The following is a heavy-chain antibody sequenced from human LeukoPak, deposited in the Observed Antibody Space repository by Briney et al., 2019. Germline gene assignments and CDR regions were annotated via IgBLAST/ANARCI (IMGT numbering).Heavy chain of an antibody. CDR3: AKGLVVVITPFDY. J-gene: IGHJ4*02. CDR2: ITSGGSTI. Sequence: GGSLRLSCAASGFTFSSYNMNWVRQAPGKGLEWVSYITSGGSTIYYADSVKGRFTISRDNSKNTLYLQMNSLRAEDTAVYYCAKGLVVVITPFDYWGQGTLVTVSS. V-gene: IGHV3-48*01. D-gene: IGHD3-22*01. CDR1: GFTFSSYN.